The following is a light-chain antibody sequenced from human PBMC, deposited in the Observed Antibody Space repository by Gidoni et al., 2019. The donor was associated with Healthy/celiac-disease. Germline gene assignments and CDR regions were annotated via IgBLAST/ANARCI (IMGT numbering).Light chain of an antibody. CDR1: SSDVGGYHY. CDR3: SSYTSNITPYVV. Sequence: QSALTQPASVSGSPGQSITISCTGTSSDVGGYHYVSWYQQHPGKAPKLMIYDVSNRPSGVSNRFSGSKSGNTASLTISGLQAEDEADYYCSSYTSNITPYVVFGGGTKLTVL. V-gene: IGLV2-14*01. CDR2: DVS. J-gene: IGLJ2*01.